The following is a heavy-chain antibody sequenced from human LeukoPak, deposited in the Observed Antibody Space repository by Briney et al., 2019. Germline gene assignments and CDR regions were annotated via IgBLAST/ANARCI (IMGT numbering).Heavy chain of an antibody. D-gene: IGHD4-11*01. V-gene: IGHV3-74*01. CDR3: VRGLGDV. CDR2: INDDGKLV. J-gene: IGHJ6*04. CDR1: GFILRTYW. Sequence: GGSLRLSCSASGFILRTYWMHCVRQAPGKGPVWVSRINDDGKLVTYADSVKGRFTISRDSAKGTVFLQMHSLRVEDTGVYYCVRGLGDVWGKGTLVTVSS.